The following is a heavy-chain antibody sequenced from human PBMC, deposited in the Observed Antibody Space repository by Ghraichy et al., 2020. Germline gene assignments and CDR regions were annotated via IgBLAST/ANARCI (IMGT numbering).Heavy chain of an antibody. V-gene: IGHV4-61*01. J-gene: IGHJ3*02. Sequence: SQTLSLTCTVSGGSVRSRNRYWSWIRQPPGKGLEWIEYGFYSGSTMYNPSLKSRVSISVDTSKNQFSLEVNSVTAADTAVYFCASCGPSSVSYGGSDVYDIWGQGTMVIASS. CDR1: GGSVRSRNRY. CDR3: ASCGPSSVSYGGSDVYDI. D-gene: IGHD6-19*01. CDR2: GFYSGST.